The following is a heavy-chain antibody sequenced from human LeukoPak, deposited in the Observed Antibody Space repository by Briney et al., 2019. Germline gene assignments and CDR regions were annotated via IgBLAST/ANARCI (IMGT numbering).Heavy chain of an antibody. D-gene: IGHD6-19*01. Sequence: PGGSLRLSCAASGFTFSDYYMGWIRQAPGKGLEWFSYISTSGSTIYYADSVKGRFTISRDNAKNLLYLQMKSLRAEDTAVYYCARAPLSGYSSGSRGYWGQGTLVTVSS. CDR2: ISTSGSTI. CDR1: GFTFSDYY. J-gene: IGHJ4*02. V-gene: IGHV3-11*01. CDR3: ARAPLSGYSSGSRGY.